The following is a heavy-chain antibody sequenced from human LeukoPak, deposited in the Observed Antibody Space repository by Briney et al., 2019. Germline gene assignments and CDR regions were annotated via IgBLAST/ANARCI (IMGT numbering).Heavy chain of an antibody. D-gene: IGHD2-2*01. Sequence: SVTVSCKASGDTFSTYAFNWGRQAQEQGLEWTGGTFPISDKTNYAQTFQARVTITADKSTDTVYMELSSLTSEDTGVYYCARGASVRVVPMSYYCAMDVWGEGTTVIVSS. CDR1: GDTFSTYA. J-gene: IGHJ6*04. V-gene: IGHV1-69*06. CDR3: ARGASVRVVPMSYYCAMDV. CDR2: TFPISDKT.